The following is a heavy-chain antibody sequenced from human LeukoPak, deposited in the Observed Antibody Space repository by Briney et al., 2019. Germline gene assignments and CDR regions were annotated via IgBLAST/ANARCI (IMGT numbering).Heavy chain of an antibody. CDR2: IYYSGST. CDR1: GGSISSSSYY. V-gene: IGHV4-39*01. J-gene: IGHJ5*02. Sequence: PSETLSLICTVSGGSISSSSYYWGWIPQPPGKGREWLGSIYYSGSTYYNPSLKSRVTISVDTSKNQFSLKLSSVAAADTAVYYCARRAAGALNWFDPWGQGTLVTVFS. CDR3: ARRAAGALNWFDP. D-gene: IGHD6-13*01.